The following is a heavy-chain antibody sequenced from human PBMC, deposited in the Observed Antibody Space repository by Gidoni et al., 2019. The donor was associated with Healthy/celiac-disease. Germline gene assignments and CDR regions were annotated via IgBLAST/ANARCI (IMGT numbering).Heavy chain of an antibody. CDR1: GFPFRSYG. J-gene: IGHJ4*02. D-gene: IGHD5-12*01. Sequence: VQLVESWVGVVPPGRSLRLSCPASGFPFRSYGMHWVRQAPGKGVEWVAVISYDGSNKYYADSVKGRFTISRDNSKNTLYLQMNSLRAEDTAVYYCAKEVYSGYESPFDYWGQGTLVTVSS. CDR3: AKEVYSGYESPFDY. V-gene: IGHV3-30*18. CDR2: ISYDGSNK.